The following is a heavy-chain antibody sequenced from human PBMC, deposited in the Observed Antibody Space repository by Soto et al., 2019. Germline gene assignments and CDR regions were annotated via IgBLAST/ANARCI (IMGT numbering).Heavy chain of an antibody. D-gene: IGHD3-3*01. CDR3: ARFMFSVFWSWYPGSAFVF. CDR1: GYTFTSYA. V-gene: IGHV1-3*01. CDR2: INAGNGNT. Sequence: ASVRLSCKASGYTFTSYAMHWVCQAPGQRHEWMGWINAGNGNTKYSQKFQGRVTITRDTSASTAYMELSSLRSEDTAVYYCARFMFSVFWSWYPGSAFVFWEQGIMVTVS. J-gene: IGHJ3*01.